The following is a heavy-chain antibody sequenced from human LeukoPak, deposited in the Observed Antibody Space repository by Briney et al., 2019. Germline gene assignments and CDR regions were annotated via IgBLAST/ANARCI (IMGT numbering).Heavy chain of an antibody. Sequence: GGSLRLSCVASGFTFDDYAMHWVRHAPGKGLEWVSGISWNSGSIGYADSVKGRFTISRDNAKNSLYLQMNSLRAEDMALYYCAKASIYGYYFDYWGQGTLVTVSS. J-gene: IGHJ4*02. CDR3: AKASIYGYYFDY. CDR2: ISWNSGSI. D-gene: IGHD3-10*01. V-gene: IGHV3-9*03. CDR1: GFTFDDYA.